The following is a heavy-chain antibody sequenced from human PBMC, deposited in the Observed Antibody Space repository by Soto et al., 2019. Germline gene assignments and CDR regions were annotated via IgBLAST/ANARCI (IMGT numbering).Heavy chain of an antibody. Sequence: SVKVSCKASGGTFSSYAISWVRQAPGQGLEWMGGIIPIFGTANYAQKFQGRVTITADESTSTAYMELSSLRSEDTAVYYCARGLGCSSTSCYNPTDIYYYGMDVWGQGTTVTVSS. V-gene: IGHV1-69*13. CDR3: ARGLGCSSTSCYNPTDIYYYGMDV. CDR1: GGTFSSYA. J-gene: IGHJ6*02. CDR2: IIPIFGTA. D-gene: IGHD2-2*02.